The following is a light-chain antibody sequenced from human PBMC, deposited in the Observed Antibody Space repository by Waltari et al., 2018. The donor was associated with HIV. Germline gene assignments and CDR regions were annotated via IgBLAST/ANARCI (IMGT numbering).Light chain of an antibody. CDR1: TPNIGSYY. CDR3: AAWDDSLNGPI. CDR2: RRN. V-gene: IGLV1-47*01. J-gene: IGLJ2*01. Sequence: QTLPTQPPSAPGTPAHTVPRSCFRSTPNIGSYYVSWYQQFPGTAPKLRIYRRNERPSGVPDRFSGSRSGTSASLAISGLRSEDEADYYCAAWDDSLNGPIFGGGTKLTVL.